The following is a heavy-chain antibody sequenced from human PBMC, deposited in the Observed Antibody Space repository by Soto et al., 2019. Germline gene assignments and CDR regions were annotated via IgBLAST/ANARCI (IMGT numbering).Heavy chain of an antibody. CDR3: AKDFHPHIAPRQGGFFDY. Sequence: QAGGSLRLSCAASGFTFDDYAMHWVRQVPGKGLEWVSGVNWNSGTIAYADTVKGRFTISRDIAKNSLYLQMDSLRAEDTALYYCAKDFHPHIAPRQGGFFDYWGQGALVTVSS. CDR2: VNWNSGTI. D-gene: IGHD6-6*01. J-gene: IGHJ4*02. V-gene: IGHV3-9*01. CDR1: GFTFDDYA.